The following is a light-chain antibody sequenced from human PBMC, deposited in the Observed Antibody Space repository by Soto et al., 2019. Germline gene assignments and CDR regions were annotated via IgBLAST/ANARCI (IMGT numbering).Light chain of an antibody. CDR2: GAS. CDR3: QHYGTSLYT. J-gene: IGKJ2*01. V-gene: IGKV3-20*01. CDR1: QIISSTY. Sequence: DIVLTQSPGTLSLSSGERATLSCRASQIISSTYLGWYQQRPGQAPRLLIYGASSRATGIPDRFSGSGSGTDFTLTISRLEPEDFAVYYCQHYGTSLYTFGQGTKVDIK.